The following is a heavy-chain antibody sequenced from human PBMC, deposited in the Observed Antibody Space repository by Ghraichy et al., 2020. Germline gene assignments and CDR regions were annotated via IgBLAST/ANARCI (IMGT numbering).Heavy chain of an antibody. J-gene: IGHJ6*02. Sequence: GGSLRLSCAASGFTFSSYGMHWVRQAPGKGLEWVAVISYDGRKKYYADSVRGRFTISRDSSKNTLFLQMDSLRAEDTAVYYCAKDQVITTYYYYGLDVWGQGTTVTVSS. CDR1: GFTFSSYG. V-gene: IGHV3-30*18. CDR2: ISYDGRKK. D-gene: IGHD3-16*01. CDR3: AKDQVITTYYYYGLDV.